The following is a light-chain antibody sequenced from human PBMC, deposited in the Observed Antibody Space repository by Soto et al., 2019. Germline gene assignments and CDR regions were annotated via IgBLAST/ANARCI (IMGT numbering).Light chain of an antibody. V-gene: IGLV1-44*01. CDR2: SNN. CDR3: AAWDDSLNGYV. Sequence: QSVLTQPPSASGTPGQRGTISCSGSSSNIGSGVVNWYQQLPGTAPKLLIYSNNQWPSGVPDRFSGSKSGTSASLAISGLQSQDEADYYCAAWDDSLNGYVFGPGTKVTVL. CDR1: SSNIGSGV. J-gene: IGLJ1*01.